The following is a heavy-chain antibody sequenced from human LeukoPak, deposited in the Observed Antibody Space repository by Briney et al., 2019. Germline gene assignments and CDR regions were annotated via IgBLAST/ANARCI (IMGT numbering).Heavy chain of an antibody. V-gene: IGHV1-18*04. CDR3: ARDRRAYCSSTSCYGVFDY. D-gene: IGHD2-2*01. J-gene: IGHJ4*02. CDR2: ISAYNGNT. Sequence: ASVKVSCKASGYTFTSYGISWVRQAPGQGLEWMGWISAYNGNTNYAQKLQGRVTMTTDTSTSTAYMELRSLRSDGTAVYYCARDRRAYCSSTSCYGVFDYWGQGTLVTVSS. CDR1: GYTFTSYG.